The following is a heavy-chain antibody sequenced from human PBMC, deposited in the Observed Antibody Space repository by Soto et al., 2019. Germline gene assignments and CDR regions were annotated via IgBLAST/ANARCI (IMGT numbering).Heavy chain of an antibody. D-gene: IGHD4-17*01. CDR3: AKGTNGEDYYYYGMDV. V-gene: IGHV3-23*01. Sequence: ELQLLESGGGLVQPGGSLRLSCAASGFTFSSYAMSWVRQAPGKGLEWVSGISGSGGSAYYADSVKGRFTISRDNSKKTLDLQMNSLRAEDTAVYYCAKGTNGEDYYYYGMDVWGQGTTVTVSS. CDR1: GFTFSSYA. CDR2: ISGSGGSA. J-gene: IGHJ6*02.